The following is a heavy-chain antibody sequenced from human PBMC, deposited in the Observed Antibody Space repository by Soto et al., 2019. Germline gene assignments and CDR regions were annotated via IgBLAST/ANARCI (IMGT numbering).Heavy chain of an antibody. J-gene: IGHJ6*02. D-gene: IGHD3-22*01. V-gene: IGHV1-18*04. CDR1: GYTFTSYG. CDR3: AREGYYYDSSGYYYVYYYGMDV. Sequence: ASVKVSCKASGYTFTSYGISWVRQAPGQVLEWMGWISAYNGNTNYAQKLQGRVTMTTDTSTSTAYMELRSLRSDDTALYYCAREGYYYDSSGYYYVYYYGMDVWGQGTTVTVSS. CDR2: ISAYNGNT.